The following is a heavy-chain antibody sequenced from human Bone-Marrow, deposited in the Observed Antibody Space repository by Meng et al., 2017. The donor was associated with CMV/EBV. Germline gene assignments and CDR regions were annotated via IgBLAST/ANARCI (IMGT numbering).Heavy chain of an antibody. CDR2: IGTAGDT. CDR3: ARGYYDSSGYYGLDAFDI. V-gene: IGHV3-13*01. CDR1: GFTFSSYD. J-gene: IGHJ3*02. Sequence: GESLKISCAASGFTFSSYDMHWVRQATGKGLEWVSAIGTAGDTYYPGSVKGRFTISRENAKNSLYLQMNSLRAGDTAVYYCARGYYDSSGYYGLDAFDICGQGTMVTVSS. D-gene: IGHD3-22*01.